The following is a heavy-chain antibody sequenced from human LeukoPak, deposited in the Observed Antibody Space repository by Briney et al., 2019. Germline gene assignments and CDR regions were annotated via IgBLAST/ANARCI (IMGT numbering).Heavy chain of an antibody. CDR3: ARVAWAYGSRGGIDY. CDR2: IYYSGST. D-gene: IGHD3-10*01. J-gene: IGHJ4*02. Sequence: SQTLSLTCTVSGDSFSSGGYSWSWIRQHPGKGLEWIGHIYYSGSTYYNPSLTSRVSISLDTSKNQFSLNLSSETAADTAVYFCARVAWAYGSRGGIDYWGQGTLVTVSS. CDR1: GDSFSSGGYS. V-gene: IGHV4-31*03.